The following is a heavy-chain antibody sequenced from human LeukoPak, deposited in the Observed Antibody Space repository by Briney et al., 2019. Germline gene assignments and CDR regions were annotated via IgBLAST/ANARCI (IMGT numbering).Heavy chain of an antibody. Sequence: SETLSLTCTVSGVSISSSNSYWGWIRQPPGKGLEWIGEIYHSGSTNYNPSLKSRVTISVDKSKNHFSLKLSSVTAADTAVYYCARLGDSSGYYAFDYWGQGTLVTVSS. CDR1: GVSISSSNSY. V-gene: IGHV4-39*07. D-gene: IGHD3-22*01. CDR2: IYHSGST. J-gene: IGHJ4*02. CDR3: ARLGDSSGYYAFDY.